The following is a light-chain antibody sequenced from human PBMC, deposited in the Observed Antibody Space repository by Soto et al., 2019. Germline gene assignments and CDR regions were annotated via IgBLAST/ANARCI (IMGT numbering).Light chain of an antibody. V-gene: IGLV2-14*01. CDR3: TSLTTSASCV. CDR2: AVD. Sequence: HSALTQPASVSGSPGQSIAISCTGTSSDVGFYNYVSWYQQHPGKAPKLMIYAVDNRPSGVSNRFSGSKSGNTASLTISGLQAEYEADYNCTSLTTSASCVFGGGTKLTVL. CDR1: SSDVGFYNY. J-gene: IGLJ3*02.